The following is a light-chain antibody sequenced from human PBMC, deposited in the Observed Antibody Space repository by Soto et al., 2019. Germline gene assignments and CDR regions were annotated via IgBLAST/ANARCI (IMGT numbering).Light chain of an antibody. CDR3: PSYDSSLSLV. CDR2: GNS. CDR1: SSNIGAGYD. Sequence: QSVLTQPPSVSGAPGQRVTISCTGSSSNIGAGYDVHWYQQLPGTAPKLLIYGNSNRPSGVPDRFSGSKSGTSASLAITGLQAEDEADYYRPSYDSSLSLVFGGGTKLTVL. V-gene: IGLV1-40*01. J-gene: IGLJ2*01.